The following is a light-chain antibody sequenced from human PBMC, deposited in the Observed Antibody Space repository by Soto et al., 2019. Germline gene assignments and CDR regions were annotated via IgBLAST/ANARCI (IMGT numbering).Light chain of an antibody. CDR3: SAWDDSLSGYV. J-gene: IGLJ1*01. Sequence: VLTQAPSASGTPGQRVTISCSGSSFNIGSNYVYWYQQLPGTAPKLVIFRNDQRPSGIPDRISGSKSGTSASLAISGLRSEDEADYYCSAWDDSLSGYVFGTGTKVTIL. V-gene: IGLV1-47*01. CDR2: RND. CDR1: SFNIGSNY.